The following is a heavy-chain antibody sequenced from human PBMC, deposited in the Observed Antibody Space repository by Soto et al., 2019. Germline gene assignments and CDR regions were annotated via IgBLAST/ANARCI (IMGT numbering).Heavy chain of an antibody. J-gene: IGHJ6*02. CDR3: VSGRYDSVRLGMDV. CDR2: LNSGGST. Sequence: GALTLSCAASGFTVRTNYMSWVRQAPGKGLEWVSLLNSGGSTNYADSVKGRFIISRDNSKNTVYLQMNSLRAEDTAVYYCVSGRYDSVRLGMDVWGQGTTVTVSS. V-gene: IGHV3-66*01. CDR1: GFTVRTNY. D-gene: IGHD3-3*01.